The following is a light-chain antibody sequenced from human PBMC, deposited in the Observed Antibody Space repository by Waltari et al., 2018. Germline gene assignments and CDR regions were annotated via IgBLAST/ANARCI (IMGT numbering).Light chain of an antibody. CDR2: AAS. Sequence: DIQMTQSPSSLSASVGARVTITCRASQSISNYLNWYQQKPGKAPKLLIYAASRLQSGVPPRFSGSGSETDFTLTISSLQPEDFATYYCQQTYSAPRTFGQGTKLEI. CDR3: QQTYSAPRT. CDR1: QSISNY. J-gene: IGKJ2*01. V-gene: IGKV1-39*01.